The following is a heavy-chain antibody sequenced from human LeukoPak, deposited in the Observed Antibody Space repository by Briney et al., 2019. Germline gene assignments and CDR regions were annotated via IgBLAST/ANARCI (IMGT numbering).Heavy chain of an antibody. CDR1: GFTFSSYG. J-gene: IGHJ4*02. CDR3: VVEMATTFDY. CDR2: ISYDGSNK. Sequence: GRSLRLSCAASGFTFSSYGMHGVRQAPGKGLEWVAVISYDGSNKYYADSVKGRFTISRDNSKNTLYLQMNSLRAEDTAVYYCVVEMATTFDYWGQGTLVTVSS. V-gene: IGHV3-30*03. D-gene: IGHD5-24*01.